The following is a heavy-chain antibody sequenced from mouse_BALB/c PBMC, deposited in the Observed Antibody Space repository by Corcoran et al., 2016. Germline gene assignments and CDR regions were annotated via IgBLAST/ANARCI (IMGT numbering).Heavy chain of an antibody. CDR1: GYSITSGYY. D-gene: IGHD3-2*01. Sequence: DVQLQESGPGLVKPSQSLSLTCSVTGYSITSGYYWNWIRQFPGNKLEWMGYISYDGSNNYNPSLKNRISITLDTSKNQFFLKLNSVTTEDTATYYCAIGQLGLPYYFDYWGQGTTLTVSS. CDR2: ISYDGSN. CDR3: AIGQLGLPYYFDY. J-gene: IGHJ2*01. V-gene: IGHV3-6*02.